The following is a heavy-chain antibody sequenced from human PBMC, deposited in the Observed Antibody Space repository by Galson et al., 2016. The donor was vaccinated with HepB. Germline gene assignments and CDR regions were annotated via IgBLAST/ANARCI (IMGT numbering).Heavy chain of an antibody. CDR3: AKERLVRRIFDH. J-gene: IGHJ4*02. D-gene: IGHD1-1*01. CDR2: ISTRRNT. V-gene: IGHV3-23*01. CDR1: GFVFSNFG. Sequence: SLRLSCAASGFVFSNFGLSWVRPAPGKGLEWVASISTRRNTYYSDSVQGRFTISRDNSNNTLYLRMNGLRAEDTAVYYCAKERLVRRIFDHWGQGTLLTVSS.